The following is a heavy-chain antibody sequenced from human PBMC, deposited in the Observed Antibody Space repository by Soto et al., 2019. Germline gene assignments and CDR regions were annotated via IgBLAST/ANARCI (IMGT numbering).Heavy chain of an antibody. CDR3: ARRNYDFWSDYSHPNWFAP. D-gene: IGHD3-3*01. J-gene: IGHJ5*02. Sequence: GEALKISCKRSGYSFTSYWIGWVRQMPGKSLEWMGIIYPGDSDTRYSPSFQGQVTISADKSISTAYLQWSSLKASDTAMYYCARRNYDFWSDYSHPNWFAPWGQGSLVTVSS. CDR1: GYSFTSYW. V-gene: IGHV5-51*01. CDR2: IYPGDSDT.